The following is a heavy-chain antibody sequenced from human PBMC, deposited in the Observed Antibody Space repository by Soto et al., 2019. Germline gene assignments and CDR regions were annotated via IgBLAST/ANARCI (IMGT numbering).Heavy chain of an antibody. CDR1: GFTFSSYW. D-gene: IGHD2-2*01. J-gene: IGHJ4*02. CDR2: IKQDGSEK. CDR3: ARAPRVYCSSTSCYFDY. V-gene: IGHV3-7*01. Sequence: GGSLRLSCAASGFTFSSYWMSWVRQAPGKGLEWVANIKQDGSEKYYVDSVKGRFTISRDNAKNSLYLQMNSLRAEDTAVYYCARAPRVYCSSTSCYFDYWGQGTLVTVSS.